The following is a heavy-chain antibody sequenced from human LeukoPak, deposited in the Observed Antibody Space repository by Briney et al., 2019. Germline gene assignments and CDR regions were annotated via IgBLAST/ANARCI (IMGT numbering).Heavy chain of an antibody. V-gene: IGHV3-74*01. CDR3: VRDLVFVWTPGDDFDF. Sequence: GGSLTLSCAASGFAFIAYWMHWVRQAPGKGLEGVSRINEDVTTISYADSVKGRFIISRDNSKKSLYLQMNNLRAEDTAVYYCVRDLVFVWTPGDDFDFWGQGTLVTVSS. CDR1: GFAFIAYW. CDR2: INEDVTTI. D-gene: IGHD3-16*01. J-gene: IGHJ4*02.